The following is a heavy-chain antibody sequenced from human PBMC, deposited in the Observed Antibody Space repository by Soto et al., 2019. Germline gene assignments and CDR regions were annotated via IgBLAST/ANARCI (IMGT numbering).Heavy chain of an antibody. CDR1: AGSISSYY. Sequence: SQTLSLTCTVSAGSISSYYWSWIRQPAGKGLEWIGRIYTSGSTNYNPSLKSRVTMSVDTSKNQFSLKLRSVTAADTAVYYCARAGEVAGGGLYYYYGMDVWGQVTTVT. V-gene: IGHV4-4*07. J-gene: IGHJ6*02. CDR3: ARAGEVAGGGLYYYYGMDV. D-gene: IGHD6-19*01. CDR2: IYTSGST.